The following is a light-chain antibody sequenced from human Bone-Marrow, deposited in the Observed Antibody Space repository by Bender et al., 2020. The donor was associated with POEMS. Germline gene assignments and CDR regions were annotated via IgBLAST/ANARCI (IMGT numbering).Light chain of an antibody. CDR1: MNDVGGYEF. J-gene: IGLJ1*01. CDR3: CSFGGTATFV. V-gene: IGLV2-11*01. CDR2: DVN. Sequence: QSALSQPRSVSGSPGQSVTISCTGTMNDVGGYEFVSWYQQHPGEAPKLLIFDVNKRPSGVPDRFSGSKSGNTASLRISGLQAEDDADYFCCSFGGTATFVFGTGTQVTVL.